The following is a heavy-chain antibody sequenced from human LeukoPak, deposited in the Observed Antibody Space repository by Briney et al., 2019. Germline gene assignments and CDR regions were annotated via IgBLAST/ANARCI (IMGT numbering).Heavy chain of an antibody. Sequence: GGSLRLSCAASGFTFSTYGMHWVRQAPGKGLEWVAFIRSDGTIKYYPDSETGRFTISRDNSRNTLYLQMNNLRAEDTAVYYCAKDLPTAYFDYWGQGTLVIVSS. CDR2: IRSDGTIK. J-gene: IGHJ4*02. CDR1: GFTFSTYG. V-gene: IGHV3-30*02. CDR3: AKDLPTAYFDY. D-gene: IGHD5-18*01.